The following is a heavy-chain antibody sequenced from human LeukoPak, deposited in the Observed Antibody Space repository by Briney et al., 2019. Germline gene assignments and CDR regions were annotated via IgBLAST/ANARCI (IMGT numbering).Heavy chain of an antibody. J-gene: IGHJ4*02. CDR2: IWYDGSEK. V-gene: IGHV3-33*01. D-gene: IGHD3-10*01. Sequence: GGSLRLSCAASGFNFNDSGMHWVRQAPGKGLEWVAVIWYDGSEKYYADSVKGRLTISRDNSKNTLYLQMNGLRADDTAVYYCARDGYYGSGRPFDYWGQGALVSVSS. CDR1: GFNFNDSG. CDR3: ARDGYYGSGRPFDY.